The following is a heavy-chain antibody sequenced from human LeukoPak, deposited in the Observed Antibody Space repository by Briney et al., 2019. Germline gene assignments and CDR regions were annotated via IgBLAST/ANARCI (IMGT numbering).Heavy chain of an antibody. CDR3: ARGKLVGNPGYHFDC. D-gene: IGHD5-12*01. Sequence: PSETLSLTCTVSGCTISGYYLTWIRQPPGKGLEWIGIIHYGGSNNYHPSRKSRVTLSVDTSKEQFSLRLSSVTAADTAVYYGARGKLVGNPGYHFDCWGQGTLVTVSS. CDR2: IHYGGSN. J-gene: IGHJ4*02. V-gene: IGHV4-59*01. CDR1: GCTISGYY.